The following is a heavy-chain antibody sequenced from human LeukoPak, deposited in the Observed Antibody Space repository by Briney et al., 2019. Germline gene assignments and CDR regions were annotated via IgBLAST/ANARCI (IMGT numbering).Heavy chain of an antibody. CDR2: IYHSGST. V-gene: IGHV4-38-2*02. Sequence: SETLSLTRTVSGYSISSGYYWGWIRQPPGKGLEWIGSIYHSGSTYYNPSLKSRVTISVDTSKNQFSLKLSSVTAADTAVYYCASDHRYSSSWYVYWGQGTLVTVSS. D-gene: IGHD6-13*01. CDR3: ASDHRYSSSWYVY. CDR1: GYSISSGYY. J-gene: IGHJ4*02.